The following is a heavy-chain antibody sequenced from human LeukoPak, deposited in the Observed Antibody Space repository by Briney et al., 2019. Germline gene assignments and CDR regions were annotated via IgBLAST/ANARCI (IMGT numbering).Heavy chain of an antibody. CDR1: GFTFSSYW. D-gene: IGHD1-1*01. V-gene: IGHV3-7*01. CDR3: ASNLIKVLHAFDI. J-gene: IGHJ3*02. CDR2: IKQDGSEK. Sequence: GGSLRLSCAASGFTFSSYWMSWVRQAPGKGLGWVANIKQDGSEKYYVDSVKGRFTISRDNAKNSLYLQMNSLRAEDTAVYYCASNLIKVLHAFDIWGQGTVVTVSS.